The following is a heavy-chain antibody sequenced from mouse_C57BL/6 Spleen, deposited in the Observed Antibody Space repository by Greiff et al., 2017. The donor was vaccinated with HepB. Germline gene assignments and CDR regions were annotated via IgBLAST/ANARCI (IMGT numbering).Heavy chain of an antibody. V-gene: IGHV1-20*01. Sequence: EVQLQQSGPELVKPGDSVKISCKASGYSFTGYFMNWVMQSHGKSLEWIGRINPYNGDTFYNQKFKGKATLTVDKSSSTAHMELRSLTSEDSAVYYCARDDYDGHYYAMDYWGQGTSVTVSS. CDR3: ARDDYDGHYYAMDY. D-gene: IGHD2-4*01. J-gene: IGHJ4*01. CDR2: INPYNGDT. CDR1: GYSFTGYF.